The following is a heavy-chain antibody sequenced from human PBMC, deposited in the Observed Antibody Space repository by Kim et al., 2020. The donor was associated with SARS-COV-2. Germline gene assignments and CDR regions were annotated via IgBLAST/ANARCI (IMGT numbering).Heavy chain of an antibody. V-gene: IGHV3-30*02. D-gene: IGHD6-13*01. Sequence: YADTVKGRFTISRDNSKNTLYLQMNSLRAEDTAVYYCAKDGQQLVRAFDIWRQGTMGTVSS. CDR3: AKDGQQLVRAFDI. J-gene: IGHJ3*02.